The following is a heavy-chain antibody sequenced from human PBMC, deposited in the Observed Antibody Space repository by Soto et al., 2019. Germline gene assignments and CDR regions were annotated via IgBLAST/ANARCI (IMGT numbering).Heavy chain of an antibody. CDR2: ISSNGGST. V-gene: IGHV3-64D*08. J-gene: IGHJ3*02. D-gene: IGHD2-15*01. Sequence: PWGSLRLSCSASGFTFSSYAMHWVRQAPGKGLEYVSAISSNGGSTYYADSVKGRFTISRDNSKNTLYLQMSSLRAEDTAVYYCVKWVDVVVVAATRGDAFDIWGQGTMVTVSS. CDR3: VKWVDVVVVAATRGDAFDI. CDR1: GFTFSSYA.